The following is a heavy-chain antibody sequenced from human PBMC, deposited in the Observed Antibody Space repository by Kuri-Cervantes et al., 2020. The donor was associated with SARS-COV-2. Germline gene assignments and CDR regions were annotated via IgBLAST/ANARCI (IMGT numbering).Heavy chain of an antibody. J-gene: IGHJ4*02. V-gene: IGHV3-49*03. CDR1: GGSFSGYY. CDR3: TRENFWSGYSDY. CDR2: IRSKAYGGTT. Sequence: GGSLRLSCAVYGGSFSGYYWSWIRQAPGKGLEWVGFIRSKAYGGTTEYAASVKGRFTISRDDSKSIAYLQMNSLKTEDTAVYYCTRENFWSGYSDYWGQGTLVTVSS. D-gene: IGHD3-3*01.